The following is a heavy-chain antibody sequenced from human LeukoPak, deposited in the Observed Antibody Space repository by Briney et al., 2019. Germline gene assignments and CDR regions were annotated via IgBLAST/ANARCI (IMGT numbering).Heavy chain of an antibody. V-gene: IGHV3-21*01. D-gene: IGHD2-15*01. CDR2: ISSSSSYI. CDR1: GFTFSSYS. Sequence: GGSLRLSCAASGFTFSSYSMNWVRQAPGKGLEWVSSISSSSSYIYYADSVKGRFTISRDNAKSSLYLQMNSLRAEDTAVYYCARDYCSGGSCYPYFDYWGQGTLVTVSS. CDR3: ARDYCSGGSCYPYFDY. J-gene: IGHJ4*02.